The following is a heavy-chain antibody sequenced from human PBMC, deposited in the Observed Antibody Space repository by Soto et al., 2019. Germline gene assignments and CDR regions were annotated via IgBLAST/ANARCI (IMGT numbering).Heavy chain of an antibody. J-gene: IGHJ4*02. CDR3: AKEGGLSGSYYISSSYYFDY. D-gene: IGHD1-26*01. CDR2: ISYDGSNT. CDR1: GFTFSSYG. Sequence: QVQLVESGGGVVQPGRSLILSCVASGFTFSSYGMHWVRQAPGKGLEWVAIISYDGSNTYYADSVKGRFTISRDNSKNTLYLQMNSLRAEDTSVYYCAKEGGLSGSYYISSSYYFDYWGQGTLVTVSS. V-gene: IGHV3-30*18.